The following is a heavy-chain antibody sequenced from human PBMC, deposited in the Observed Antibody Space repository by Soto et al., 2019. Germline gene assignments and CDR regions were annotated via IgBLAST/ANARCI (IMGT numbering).Heavy chain of an antibody. J-gene: IGHJ5*02. V-gene: IGHV1-18*01. CDR1: GYTFTSYG. CDR3: ARDQSSSSWYDWFDP. Sequence: ASVKVSCKASGYTFTSYGISWVRQAPGQGLEWMGWISAYNGNTNYAQKLQGRVTMTTDTSTSTAYMELRSLRSDDTAVYYCARDQSSSSWYDWFDPWGQGTLVTVSS. D-gene: IGHD6-13*01. CDR2: ISAYNGNT.